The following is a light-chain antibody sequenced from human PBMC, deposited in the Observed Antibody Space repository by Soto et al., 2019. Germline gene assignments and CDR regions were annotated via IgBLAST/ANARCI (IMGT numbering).Light chain of an antibody. J-gene: IGLJ1*01. CDR2: DVS. Sequence: QSVLTQPASVSGSPGQSITISCTGTSSDVGGSDYVSWYQHHPDKAPKLIISDVSNRPSGVSYRFSGSKSGNTASLTISGLQAEDEAIYYCSSHTNTNSYVFGNGTKVTVL. V-gene: IGLV2-14*03. CDR3: SSHTNTNSYV. CDR1: SSDVGGSDY.